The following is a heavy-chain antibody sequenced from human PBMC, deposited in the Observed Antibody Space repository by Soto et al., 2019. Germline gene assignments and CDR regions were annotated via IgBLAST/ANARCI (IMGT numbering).Heavy chain of an antibody. CDR1: GGSTSSGGYS. V-gene: IGHV4-30-2*01. Sequence: SETLSLTCAVSGGSTSSGGYSWSWIRQPPGKGLEWIGYIYHSGSTYYNPSLKSRVTISVDRSKNQFSLKLSSVTAADTAVYYCARAPARYYYDSSGYYYGDYFDYWGQGTLVTV. CDR3: ARAPARYYYDSSGYYYGDYFDY. D-gene: IGHD3-22*01. J-gene: IGHJ4*02. CDR2: IYHSGST.